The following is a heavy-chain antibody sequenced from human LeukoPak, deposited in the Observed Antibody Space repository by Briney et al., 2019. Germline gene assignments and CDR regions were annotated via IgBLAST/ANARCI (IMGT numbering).Heavy chain of an antibody. CDR2: IYHRGNT. Sequence: SGTLSLTCAVSGGSISSSNWWNWVRQTPGKGLEWIGEIYHRGNTHYNPSLKSRVTISVDTSKNQFSLKLSSVTAADTAVYYCARGDCSGGSCYLDAFDIWGQGTMVTVSS. V-gene: IGHV4-4*02. J-gene: IGHJ3*02. CDR3: ARGDCSGGSCYLDAFDI. D-gene: IGHD2-15*01. CDR1: GGSISSSNW.